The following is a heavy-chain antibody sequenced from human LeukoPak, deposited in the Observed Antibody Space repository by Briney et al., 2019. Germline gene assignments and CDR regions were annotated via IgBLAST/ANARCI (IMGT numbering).Heavy chain of an antibody. Sequence: GGSLRHSCAASGFTFSGYWMHWVRQAPGKGLVWVSRINSDGSSTSYADSVKGRFTISRDNAKNTLYLQTNSLRAEDTAVYYCARGGPRGSYFDYWGQGTLVTVSS. CDR1: GFTFSGYW. V-gene: IGHV3-74*01. CDR2: INSDGSST. CDR3: ARGGPRGSYFDY. J-gene: IGHJ4*02. D-gene: IGHD1-26*01.